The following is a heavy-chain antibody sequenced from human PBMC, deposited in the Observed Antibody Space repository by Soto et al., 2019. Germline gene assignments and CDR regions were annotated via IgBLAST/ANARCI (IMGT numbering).Heavy chain of an antibody. Sequence: QLQLQESGPGLVKPSETLSLTCTVSGGSISSSSYYWGWIRQPPGKGLEWIGSIYYSGSTYYNPSLKCRVTISVDTSKNQFSLKLSSVTAADTAVYYCASPGRYCSGGSCYSVDYWGQGTLVTVSS. CDR2: IYYSGST. J-gene: IGHJ4*02. CDR3: ASPGRYCSGGSCYSVDY. D-gene: IGHD2-15*01. V-gene: IGHV4-39*01. CDR1: GGSISSSSYY.